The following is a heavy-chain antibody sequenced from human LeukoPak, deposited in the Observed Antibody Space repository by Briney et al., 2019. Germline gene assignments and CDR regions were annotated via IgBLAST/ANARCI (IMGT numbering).Heavy chain of an antibody. V-gene: IGHV3-23*01. CDR2: ISGSGAAT. D-gene: IGHD5-24*01. CDR1: GFSFSSYA. Sequence: GGSLRLSCAASGFSFSSYAMHWVRQAPGKGLEWVSAISGSGAATYYADSVKGRFTISRDNSKNTVYLQMDSLRAEDTAVYYCARESVWLQFQSFDFWGQGTPVTVPS. CDR3: ARESVWLQFQSFDF. J-gene: IGHJ4*02.